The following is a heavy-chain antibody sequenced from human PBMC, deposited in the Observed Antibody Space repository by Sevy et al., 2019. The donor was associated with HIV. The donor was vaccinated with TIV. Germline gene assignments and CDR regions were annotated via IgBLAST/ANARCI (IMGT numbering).Heavy chain of an antibody. CDR2: ISPIFGTA. D-gene: IGHD6-6*01. V-gene: IGHV1-69*13. CDR1: GGTFSSYA. Sequence: ASVKLSCKASGGTFSSYAISWVRQAPGQGLEWMGGISPIFGTANYAQKFQGRVTVTADESTSTAYMELSSLRSEDTDVYYLARGLIASRRGGGYYFDYWGQGTLVTVSS. J-gene: IGHJ4*02. CDR3: ARGLIASRRGGGYYFDY.